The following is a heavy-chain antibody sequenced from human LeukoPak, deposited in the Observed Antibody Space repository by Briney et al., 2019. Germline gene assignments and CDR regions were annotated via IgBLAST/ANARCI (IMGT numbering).Heavy chain of an antibody. Sequence: SQTLSLTCAISGDSVSSDSASWNWLRQSPSRGLEWLGRTYYRSKWYNDYAVSLKSRININPDTSKNHFSLQLNSVTPEDTAVYYCTRNYGSSWLDTWGQGTLVTVSS. J-gene: IGHJ5*02. CDR3: TRNYGSSWLDT. CDR1: GDSVSSDSAS. CDR2: TYYRSKWYN. V-gene: IGHV6-1*01. D-gene: IGHD6-13*01.